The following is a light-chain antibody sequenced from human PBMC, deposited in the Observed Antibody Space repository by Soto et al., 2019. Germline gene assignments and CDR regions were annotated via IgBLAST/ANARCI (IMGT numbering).Light chain of an antibody. V-gene: IGKV3-15*01. CDR1: QSVRNN. Sequence: EIVMTQSPATLSVSPGDTVTLSCRASQSVRNNLAWYQQKPGQAPRLLIYGASTRATGIPARFSGSGSGTDFTLTISSLHSEDFALYYCQQYNNWPPITFGQGTRLEIK. CDR3: QQYNNWPPIT. CDR2: GAS. J-gene: IGKJ5*01.